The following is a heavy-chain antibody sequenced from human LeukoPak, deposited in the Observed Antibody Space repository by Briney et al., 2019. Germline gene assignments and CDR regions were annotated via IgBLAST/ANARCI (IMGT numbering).Heavy chain of an antibody. V-gene: IGHV1-18*01. CDR1: GYTFTSYG. J-gene: IGHJ4*02. Sequence: ASVKVSCKASGYTFTSYGISWVRQAPGQGLEWMGWISAYNGNTNYAQKLQGRVTMTTDTSTSTAYMELRSLRSDDTAVYYCARDEDYGSGSYYAPPLDYWGQGTLVTVSS. CDR2: ISAYNGNT. CDR3: ARDEDYGSGSYYAPPLDY. D-gene: IGHD3-10*01.